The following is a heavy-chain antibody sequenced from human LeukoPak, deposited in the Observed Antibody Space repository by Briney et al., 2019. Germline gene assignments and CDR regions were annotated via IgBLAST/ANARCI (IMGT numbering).Heavy chain of an antibody. Sequence: ASVKVSCKASGYTFTSYGISWVRQAPGQGLEWMGIINPSGGSTSYAQKFQGRVTMTRDTSTSTVYMELSSLRSEDTAVYYCARAIRYFDRFGAFDIWGQGTMVTVSS. CDR3: ARAIRYFDRFGAFDI. D-gene: IGHD3-9*01. CDR1: GYTFTSYG. J-gene: IGHJ3*02. V-gene: IGHV1-46*01. CDR2: INPSGGST.